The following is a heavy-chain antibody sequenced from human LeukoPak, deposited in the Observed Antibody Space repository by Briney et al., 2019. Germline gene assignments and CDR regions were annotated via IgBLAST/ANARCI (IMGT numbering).Heavy chain of an antibody. CDR1: GFTFSSYA. Sequence: GGSLRLSWAASGFTFSSYAMSWVRQAPGKGLEWVSAISGSGGSTYYADSVKGRFNISRDNSKNTLYLQMNSLRAEDTAVYYCAKDAIYYYDRDYYYYMDVWGKGTTVTVSS. J-gene: IGHJ6*03. CDR2: ISGSGGST. D-gene: IGHD3-22*01. V-gene: IGHV3-23*01. CDR3: AKDAIYYYDRDYYYYMDV.